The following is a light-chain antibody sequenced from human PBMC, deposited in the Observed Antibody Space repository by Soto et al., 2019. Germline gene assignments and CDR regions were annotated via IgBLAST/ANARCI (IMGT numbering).Light chain of an antibody. CDR3: QSYDSSLSGSSV. Sequence: QSALTQPPSASGTPGQRVTISCSGSSSNIGSNTVNWYQHLPGTAPKLLISNNNQRPSGVPDRFSGSRSGTSASLAITGLQAEDDGDYYCQSYDSSLSGSSVFGTGTKVTVL. CDR2: NNN. V-gene: IGLV1-44*01. J-gene: IGLJ1*01. CDR1: SSNIGSNT.